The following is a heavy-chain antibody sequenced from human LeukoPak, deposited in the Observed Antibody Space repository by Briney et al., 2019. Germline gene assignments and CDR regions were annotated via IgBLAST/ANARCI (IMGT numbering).Heavy chain of an antibody. CDR3: ARDRSLSGGDFDY. CDR2: MNPNSGNT. J-gene: IGHJ4*02. CDR1: GYTFTSYD. V-gene: IGHV1-8*01. Sequence: ASVKVSCKASGYTFTSYDINWVRQATGQGLEWMGWMNPNSGNTGYAQMFQGRVTMTRNTSISTAYMELSSLRSEDTAVYYCARDRSLSGGDFDYWGQGTLVTVSS. D-gene: IGHD6-25*01.